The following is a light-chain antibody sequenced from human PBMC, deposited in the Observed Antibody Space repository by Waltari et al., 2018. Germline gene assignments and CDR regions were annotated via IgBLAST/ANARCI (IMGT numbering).Light chain of an antibody. CDR3: QQGVT. V-gene: IGKV3-11*01. J-gene: IGKJ4*01. CDR1: QIVGTS. Sequence: EIVLTQSPATLYLSPGERATLSCRASQIVGTSLAWYQHIPGQAPRLLIYDASNRPSDISPRFSGSGSGTDFSLTISGLDPEDYAVYYCQQGVTFGGGTRVEIK. CDR2: DAS.